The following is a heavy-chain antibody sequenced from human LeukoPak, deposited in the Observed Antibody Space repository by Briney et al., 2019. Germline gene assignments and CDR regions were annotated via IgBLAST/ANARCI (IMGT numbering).Heavy chain of an antibody. CDR1: WLISGFY. CDR2: ISTSGTT. CDR3: ARRALEENYFDY. J-gene: IGHJ4*02. Sequence: SETLPHLHCLWWLISGFYWGCIREPPGEGLEGVGLISTSGTTYSNPSLKSRVTMSVDTSKNQFSLKVSSVTAADTGVYYCARRALEENYFDYWGQGTLVTVSS. V-gene: IGHV4-4*07.